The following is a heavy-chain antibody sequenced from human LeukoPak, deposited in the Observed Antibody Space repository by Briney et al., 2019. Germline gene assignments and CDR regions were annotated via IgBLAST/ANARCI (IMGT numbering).Heavy chain of an antibody. CDR1: GGSISSSNW. CDR3: ARVYYDSSGYSSRIHHFDY. CDR2: VYHSGDT. Sequence: KASGTLSLTCAVSGGSISSSNWWSWVRQPPGKGLEWIGEVYHSGDTNYNPSLKSRVTISADKSNNLFSLRLNSVTAADTAVFYCARVYYDSSGYSSRIHHFDYWGQGTLVTVSS. D-gene: IGHD3-22*01. V-gene: IGHV4-4*02. J-gene: IGHJ4*02.